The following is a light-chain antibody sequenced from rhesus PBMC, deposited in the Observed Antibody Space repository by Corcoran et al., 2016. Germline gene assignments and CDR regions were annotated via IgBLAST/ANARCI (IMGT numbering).Light chain of an antibody. V-gene: IGKV1-32*03. CDR2: YAN. CDR3: QQGYSTPYS. Sequence: DIQMSQSPSSLSASVGDRVTITCRASQGISSYLNWYQQKPGKAPKLLIYYANTLASGVPSMFSGSGSGTDFTLTISSLRPEEFATYYCQQGYSTPYSFGKGTKVEIK. CDR1: QGISSY. J-gene: IGKJ2*01.